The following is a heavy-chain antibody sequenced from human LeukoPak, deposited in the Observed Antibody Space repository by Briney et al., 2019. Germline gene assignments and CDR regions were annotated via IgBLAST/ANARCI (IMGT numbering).Heavy chain of an antibody. CDR1: SDSISNSDYH. Sequence: PSETLSLTCTVSSDSISNSDYHWGWICRPPGKGLEWFGEINHSGSTNYNPSLKSRVTISVDTSKNQFSLKLSSVTAADTAVYYCASLSTRSVAAAGLNYYYGMDVWGQGTTVTVSS. J-gene: IGHJ6*02. CDR3: ASLSTRSVAAAGLNYYYGMDV. D-gene: IGHD6-13*01. CDR2: INHSGST. V-gene: IGHV4-39*07.